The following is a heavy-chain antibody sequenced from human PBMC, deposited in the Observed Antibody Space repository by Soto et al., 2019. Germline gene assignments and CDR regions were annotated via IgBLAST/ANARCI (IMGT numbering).Heavy chain of an antibody. V-gene: IGHV3-66*01. D-gene: IGHD3-10*01. CDR1: ALTASKNY. Sequence: EVQLVESGGGLVQPGGSLRLSCAGSALTASKNYMSWVRQPPGKGLEWVSVIYSGGTTYYADSVKDRFSISRENSKSTLYLQMDNLRAGDTAVYYCARGGSGSDWDYYGMDVWGQGTTVTVSS. CDR2: IYSGGTT. J-gene: IGHJ6*02. CDR3: ARGGSGSDWDYYGMDV.